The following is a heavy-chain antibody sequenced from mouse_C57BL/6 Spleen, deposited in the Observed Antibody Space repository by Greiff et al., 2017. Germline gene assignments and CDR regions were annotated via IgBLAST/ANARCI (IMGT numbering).Heavy chain of an antibody. D-gene: IGHD2-4*01. CDR2: ISDGGSYT. CDR3: ARDHDYDWFAY. Sequence: EVKLMESGGGLVKPGGSLKLSCAASGFTFSSYAMSWVRQTPEKRLEWVATISDGGSYTYYPDNVKGRFTISRDNAKNNLYLQMSHLKSEDTAMXYCARDHDYDWFAYWGQGTLGTVSA. CDR1: GFTFSSYA. J-gene: IGHJ3*01. V-gene: IGHV5-4*01.